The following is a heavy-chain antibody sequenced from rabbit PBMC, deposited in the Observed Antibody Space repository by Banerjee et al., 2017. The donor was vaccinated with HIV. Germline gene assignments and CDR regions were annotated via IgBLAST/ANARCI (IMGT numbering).Heavy chain of an antibody. CDR1: GFSFSSSYW. CDR3: TRRGSGSSSGYYFNL. V-gene: IGHV1S45*01. J-gene: IGHJ4*01. Sequence: QEQLEESGGDLVKPEGSLTLTCTASGFSFSSSYWICWVRQAPGKGLEWIACIYTGDGRTYYASWAKGRFTISKTSSTTVTLQMTSLTAADTATYFCTRRGSGSSSGYYFNLWGQGTLVTVS. CDR2: IYTGDGRT. D-gene: IGHD1-1*01.